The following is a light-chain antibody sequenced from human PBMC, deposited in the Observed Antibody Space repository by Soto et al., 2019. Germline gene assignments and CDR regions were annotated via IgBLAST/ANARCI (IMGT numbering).Light chain of an antibody. CDR1: QGVSSSY. J-gene: IGKJ5*01. V-gene: IGKV3-20*01. CDR2: GAS. CDR3: QQYNNWPPIT. Sequence: EIVLTQSPGTLSLSPGERATLSCRASQGVSSSYLAWYQQKPGQAPRLLIYGASGRATGIPDRFSGSGSGTDFTLTISRLEPEDFAVYYCQQYNNWPPITFGQGTRLEIK.